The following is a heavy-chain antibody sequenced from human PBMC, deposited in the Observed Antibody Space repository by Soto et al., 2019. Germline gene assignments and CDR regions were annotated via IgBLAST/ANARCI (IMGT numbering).Heavy chain of an antibody. CDR1: GASMNDYY. V-gene: IGHV4-59*01. J-gene: IGHJ4*02. Sequence: SETLSLTCTVSGASMNDYYGSWIRQSPGKGLEHIGYLHYNGFAEYSPSLRSRVSISMDTSKNQFSLKLSSVTAADTAIYYCARSGHIFAGVFWGQGILVTVS. D-gene: IGHD3-16*01. CDR2: LHYNGFA. CDR3: ARSGHIFAGVF.